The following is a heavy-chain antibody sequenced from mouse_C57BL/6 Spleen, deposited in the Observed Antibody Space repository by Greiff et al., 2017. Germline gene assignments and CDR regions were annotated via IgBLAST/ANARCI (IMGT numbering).Heavy chain of an antibody. CDR2: IYPGDGDT. CDR1: GYAFSSSW. CDR3: ARGGETAQATSY. Sequence: QVQLQQSGPELVKPGASVKISCKASGYAFSSSWMNWVKQRPGKGLEWIGRIYPGDGDTNYNGKFKGKATLTADKSSSTAYMQLSSLTSEDSAVYYCARGGETAQATSYWGQGTLVTVSA. J-gene: IGHJ3*01. V-gene: IGHV1-82*01. D-gene: IGHD3-2*02.